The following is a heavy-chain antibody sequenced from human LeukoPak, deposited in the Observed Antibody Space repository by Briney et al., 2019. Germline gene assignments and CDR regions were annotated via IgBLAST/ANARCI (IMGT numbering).Heavy chain of an antibody. V-gene: IGHV3-23*01. CDR3: AAISYSGTWPVGY. CDR1: GFTFSSYA. Sequence: GGSLRLSCAASGFTFSSYAMSWVRQAPGEGLEWASGISAGGDTTYTAASVRGRFTISRDNSNNTLYLQMNILTAEDTAVYYCAAISYSGTWPVGYWGQGILVTVTA. D-gene: IGHD6-25*01. J-gene: IGHJ4*02. CDR2: ISAGGDTT.